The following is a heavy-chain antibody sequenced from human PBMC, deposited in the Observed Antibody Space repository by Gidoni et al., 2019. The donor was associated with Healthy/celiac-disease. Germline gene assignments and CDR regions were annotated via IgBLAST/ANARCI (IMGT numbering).Heavy chain of an antibody. CDR1: GGSISSSSYY. V-gene: IGHV4-39*01. CDR3: ARYYYDSSGSLDY. J-gene: IGHJ4*02. Sequence: QLQLQESGPGLVKPSETLSLTGTVSGGSISSSSYYWGWIRQPPGKGLEWIGSIYYSGSTYYNPSLKSRVTISVDTSKNQFSLKLSSVTAADTAVYYCARYYYDSSGSLDYWGQGTLVTVSS. CDR2: IYYSGST. D-gene: IGHD3-22*01.